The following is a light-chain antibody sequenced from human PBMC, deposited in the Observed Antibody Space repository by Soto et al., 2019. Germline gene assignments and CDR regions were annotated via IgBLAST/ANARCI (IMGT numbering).Light chain of an antibody. J-gene: IGKJ1*01. CDR3: QKYNTHFRA. CDR1: QSISIY. CDR2: KAS. Sequence: DIQMTQSPSTLSASVGDRVTITCRASQSISIYLAWYQQKPGKAPKLLIYKASTLQSVVPSRFSVSGPWTEFTLTIGSLQPDDSATYYCQKYNTHFRAFGQGTKVEIK. V-gene: IGKV1-5*03.